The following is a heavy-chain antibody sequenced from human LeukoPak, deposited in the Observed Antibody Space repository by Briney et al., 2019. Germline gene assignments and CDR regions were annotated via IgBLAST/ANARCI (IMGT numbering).Heavy chain of an antibody. CDR3: AREEDYCSSTSCYAGIFGY. CDR2: IISSSSYI. Sequence: PGGSLRLSCAASGFTFSSYSMNWVRQAPGKGLEWVSSIISSSSYIYYADSVKGRFTISRDNAKNSLYLQMNSLRAEDTAVYYCAREEDYCSSTSCYAGIFGYWGQGTLVTVSS. J-gene: IGHJ4*02. V-gene: IGHV3-21*01. D-gene: IGHD2-2*01. CDR1: GFTFSSYS.